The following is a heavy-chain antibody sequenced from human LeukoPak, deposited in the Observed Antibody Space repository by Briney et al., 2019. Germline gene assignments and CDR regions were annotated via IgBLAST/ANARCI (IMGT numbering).Heavy chain of an antibody. CDR3: ARLANPSGYWD. V-gene: IGHV3-30-3*01. CDR1: GFTFNLYA. CDR2: TSFTGSGT. D-gene: IGHD3-22*01. J-gene: IGHJ4*02. Sequence: GESLRLSCAASGFTFNLYAMHWVRRAPGKGLEWVAVTSFTGSGTYYADSVRGRFTISRDNTKDTVYLQMNSLRAEDTAVYYCARLANPSGYWDWGQGTLVTVSS.